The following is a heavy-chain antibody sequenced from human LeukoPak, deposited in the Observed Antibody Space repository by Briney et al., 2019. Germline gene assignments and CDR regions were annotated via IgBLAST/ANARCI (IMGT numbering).Heavy chain of an antibody. D-gene: IGHD1-14*01. V-gene: IGHV4-30-2*01. J-gene: IGHJ6*02. CDR3: ARGNRPPRYPYYYYGMDV. CDR2: INHSGST. CDR1: GGSISSGGYS. Sequence: SQTLSLTCAVSGGSISSGGYSWSWIRQPPGKGLEWIGEINHSGSTNYNPSLKSRVTISVDTSKNQFSLKLSSVTAADTAVYYCARGNRPPRYPYYYYGMDVWGQGTTVTVSS.